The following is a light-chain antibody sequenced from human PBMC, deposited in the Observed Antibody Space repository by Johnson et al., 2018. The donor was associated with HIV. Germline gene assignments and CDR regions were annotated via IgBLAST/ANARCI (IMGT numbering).Light chain of an antibody. CDR2: END. Sequence: QSVLTQPTSVSAAPGQKVTISCSGSWSNIGNHYVSWYQQLPGTAPKLLIYENDKRPSGIPDRFSGSKSGTSGTLGITGLQAGDEADYYCGTWDSSLDAYVFGTGTKVTVL. V-gene: IGLV1-51*02. CDR1: WSNIGNHY. J-gene: IGLJ1*01. CDR3: GTWDSSLDAYV.